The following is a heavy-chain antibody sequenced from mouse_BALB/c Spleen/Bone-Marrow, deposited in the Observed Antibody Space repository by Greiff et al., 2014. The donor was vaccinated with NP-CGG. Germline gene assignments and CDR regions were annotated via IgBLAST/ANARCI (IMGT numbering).Heavy chain of an antibody. CDR2: IYPGGGYT. D-gene: IGHD1-1*01. J-gene: IGHJ4*01. CDR3: GRGYGSSSYDTDY. CDR1: GYTFTNYW. Sequence: VQLQQSGAELVRPGTSVKMSCKAAGYTFTNYWIGWVKQRPGHGLEWIGDIYPGGGYTNYNEKFRGKATLTADTSSSNAYMKLNSMTSEDYAIDYYGRGYGSSSYDTDYWGQGTSVTVSS. V-gene: IGHV1-63*02.